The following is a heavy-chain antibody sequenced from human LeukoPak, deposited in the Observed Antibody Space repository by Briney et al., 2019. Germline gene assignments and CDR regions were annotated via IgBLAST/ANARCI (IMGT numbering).Heavy chain of an antibody. CDR2: FSWKWGSI. J-gene: IGHJ4*02. Sequence: SLRLSCAASGFPFSSFGMHWVRAAPGKGLGGVSGFSWKWGSIGYADSVKGRFTISRDNAKNSLYLQMNSLRAEDTALYYCAKDTYDILTGYLTPQYYFDYWGQGTLVTVSS. D-gene: IGHD3-9*01. V-gene: IGHV3-9*01. CDR1: GFPFSSFG. CDR3: AKDTYDILTGYLTPQYYFDY.